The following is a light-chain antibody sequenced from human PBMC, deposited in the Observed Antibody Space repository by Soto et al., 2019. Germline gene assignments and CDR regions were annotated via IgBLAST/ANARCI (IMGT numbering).Light chain of an antibody. V-gene: IGKV1-5*01. J-gene: IGKJ2*01. CDR2: DAS. CDR3: QQYNTYSN. Sequence: DIQMAQSPSTLSASVGDRVTITCRASQRISYWLAWYQQKPGKAPKLLIYDASSLETGVPSRFSGSGSGTEFTLTITSLQPDDFAVYYCQQYNTYSNFGKGTKLEIK. CDR1: QRISYW.